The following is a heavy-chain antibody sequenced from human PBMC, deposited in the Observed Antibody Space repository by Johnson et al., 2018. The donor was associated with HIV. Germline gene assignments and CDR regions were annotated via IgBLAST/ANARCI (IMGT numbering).Heavy chain of an antibody. D-gene: IGHD1-26*01. J-gene: IGHJ3*02. CDR1: GFTFSSYG. CDR3: ARDRGYLDAFDI. CDR2: IRYDGSNK. V-gene: IGHV3-30*02. Sequence: QVQLVESGGGVVQPGGSLRLSCAASGFTFSSYGMHWVRQAPGKGLEWVAFIRYDGSNKYYADSVKGRFTISRDNSKNTLYLQMNSLRVEDTAVFYCARDRGYLDAFDIWGQGTMVTVSS.